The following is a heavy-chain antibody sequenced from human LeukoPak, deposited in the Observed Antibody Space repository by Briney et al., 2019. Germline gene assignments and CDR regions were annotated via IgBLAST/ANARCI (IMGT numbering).Heavy chain of an antibody. CDR2: TSGSGGST. CDR1: GFTFSRYA. J-gene: IGHJ4*02. V-gene: IGHV3-23*01. CDR3: ARPGGEIAAAAKSGYYFDY. D-gene: IGHD6-13*01. Sequence: GGSLRLSCAASGFTFSRYAMTWVRQGPGKGLEWVSATSGSGGSTYYADSVKGRFTISRDNSKNMVYLQMNSLKAEDTAVYYCARPGGEIAAAAKSGYYFDYWGQGTLVTVSS.